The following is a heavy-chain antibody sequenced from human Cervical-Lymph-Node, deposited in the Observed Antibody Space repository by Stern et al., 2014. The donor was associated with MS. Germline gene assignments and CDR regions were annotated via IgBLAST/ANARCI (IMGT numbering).Heavy chain of an antibody. CDR2: ISSGGSYT. Sequence: VQLVQSGGGLVQPGGSLRLSCAASGFTFSSYSMNWVRQAPGKGLEWVAPISSGGSYTYYADSLKGRFTIARDNDKNSLYLQMNSVRAEDAAVYYCARGRGGSYRYYFDYWGQGTLVTVSS. V-gene: IGHV3-21*01. J-gene: IGHJ4*02. CDR3: ARGRGGSYRYYFDY. CDR1: GFTFSSYS. D-gene: IGHD2-15*01.